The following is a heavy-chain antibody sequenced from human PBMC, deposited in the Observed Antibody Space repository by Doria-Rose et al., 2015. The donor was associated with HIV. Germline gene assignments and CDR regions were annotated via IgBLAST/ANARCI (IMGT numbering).Heavy chain of an antibody. D-gene: IGHD3-10*01. J-gene: IGHJ4*02. CDR1: GDSISSGDSF. Sequence: QTLSLTCTVSGDSISSGDSFWSWIRQPPGRGPEWIGYISSSGTTYYYPSLRGRLTISLDASKNQFSLNLNSVTAADTAVYYCARARNYGFPHFFDFWGQGTLVTVSS. CDR3: ARARNYGFPHFFDF. V-gene: IGHV4-30-4*01. CDR2: ISSSGTT.